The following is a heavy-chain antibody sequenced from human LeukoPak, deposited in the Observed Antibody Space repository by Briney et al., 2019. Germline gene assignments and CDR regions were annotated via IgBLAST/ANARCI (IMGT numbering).Heavy chain of an antibody. CDR3: AKDDINYGSGSYLFYFDY. CDR1: GFTFSTYA. V-gene: IGHV3-23*01. Sequence: GGSLRLSCAASGFTFSTYAMSWVRQAPGKGLEWVSGIIGSGGSTDYADSVKGRFTISGDNSKNTLYLQMNSLRAEDTAVYYCAKDDINYGSGSYLFYFDYWGQGTLVTVSS. D-gene: IGHD3-10*01. CDR2: IIGSGGST. J-gene: IGHJ4*02.